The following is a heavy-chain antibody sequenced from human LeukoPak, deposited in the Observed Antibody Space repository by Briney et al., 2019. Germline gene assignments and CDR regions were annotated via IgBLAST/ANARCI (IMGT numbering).Heavy chain of an antibody. Sequence: ASVKVSCKASGYSFISYDINWVRQATGQGLEWVGWLNVNTGNTAYAEKFQGRITITRDTSMRTVHMELSSLRSDDTAVFYCARLGGELLRPADYWGQGTLVTVSS. CDR2: LNVNTGNT. CDR1: GYSFISYD. J-gene: IGHJ4*02. CDR3: ARLGGELLRPADY. V-gene: IGHV1-8*01. D-gene: IGHD1-26*01.